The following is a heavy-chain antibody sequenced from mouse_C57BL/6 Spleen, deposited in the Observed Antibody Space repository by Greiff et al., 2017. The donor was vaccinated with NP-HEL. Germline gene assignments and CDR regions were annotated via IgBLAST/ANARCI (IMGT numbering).Heavy chain of an antibody. Sequence: EVQLQESGPGLVKPSQSLSLTCSVTGYSITSGYYWNWIRQFPGNKLEWMGYISYDGSNNYNPSLKNRISITRDTSKNQFFLKLNSVTTEDTATYYCASRDYDYDETWFAYWGQGTLVTVSA. CDR2: ISYDGSN. D-gene: IGHD2-4*01. CDR3: ASRDYDYDETWFAY. J-gene: IGHJ3*01. CDR1: GYSITSGYY. V-gene: IGHV3-6*01.